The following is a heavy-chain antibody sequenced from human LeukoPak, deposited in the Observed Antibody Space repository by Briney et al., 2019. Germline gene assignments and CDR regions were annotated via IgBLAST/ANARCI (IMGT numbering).Heavy chain of an antibody. Sequence: SETLSLNCTVYGASTSSYYWSWIRQPPGKGLEYIGYIYNTGNTNYNPSLKSRVTISADTSKNQLSLKLSSVTAADTAVYFCARLRNRNTFTFWSQGTMVTVSS. CDR3: ARLRNRNTFTF. V-gene: IGHV4-59*08. J-gene: IGHJ3*01. CDR2: IYNTGNT. CDR1: GASTSSYY. D-gene: IGHD1/OR15-1a*01.